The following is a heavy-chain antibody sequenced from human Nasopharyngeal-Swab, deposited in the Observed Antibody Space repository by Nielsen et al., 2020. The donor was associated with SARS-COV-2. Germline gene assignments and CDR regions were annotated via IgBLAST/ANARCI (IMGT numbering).Heavy chain of an antibody. Sequence: VRQAPGKGLEWVSSTSSRSGDISYTDSVKGRFSISRDNAKNSLYLQMNSLRVEDTAVYYCARDRFGIAVADSDYWGQGTLVTVSS. CDR2: TSSRSGDI. J-gene: IGHJ4*02. V-gene: IGHV3-21*01. CDR3: ARDRFGIAVADSDY. D-gene: IGHD6-19*01.